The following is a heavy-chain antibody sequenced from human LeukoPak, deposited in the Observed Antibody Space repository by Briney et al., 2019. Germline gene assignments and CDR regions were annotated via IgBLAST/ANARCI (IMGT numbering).Heavy chain of an antibody. V-gene: IGHV3-23*01. CDR1: GCIFSNYA. Sequence: GGSLRLSRAASGCIFSNYAMTWVRQAPGKGLEWVSGISASGGSTYYADSVKGRFTISRDNSKNTLFLQMNNLRAEDTAVYYCAKGSDTDSYEATDWGQGTLVTVSS. CDR2: ISASGGST. D-gene: IGHD5-12*01. J-gene: IGHJ4*02. CDR3: AKGSDTDSYEATD.